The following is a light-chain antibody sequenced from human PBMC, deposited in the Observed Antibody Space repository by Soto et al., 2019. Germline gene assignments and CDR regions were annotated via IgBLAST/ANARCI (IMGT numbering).Light chain of an antibody. CDR3: AQGLAVPFT. Sequence: DIVMTQSPLSLPVTPGEPASISCRSSQSLLYSNGYNYLNWYLQKPGQSPQLLIYLGSSRASGVPDRFSGSGSGTDFTLTISRVEAGDVGVYFCAQGLAVPFTFGGGTKVDIK. CDR1: QSLLYSNGYNY. V-gene: IGKV2-28*01. CDR2: LGS. J-gene: IGKJ4*01.